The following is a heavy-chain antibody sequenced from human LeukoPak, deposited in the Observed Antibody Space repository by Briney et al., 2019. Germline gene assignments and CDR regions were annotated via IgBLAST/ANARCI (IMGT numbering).Heavy chain of an antibody. CDR3: ASFSGGDWDFDY. D-gene: IGHD2-21*02. CDR2: INPNSGGI. Sequence: ASVKVSCKASGYTFTSYDINWVRQATGQGLEWMGWINPNSGGINYAQKFQGRVTMTRDTSISTAYMELSRLRSDDTAVYYCASFSGGDWDFDYWGQGTLVTVSS. CDR1: GYTFTSYD. V-gene: IGHV1-2*02. J-gene: IGHJ4*02.